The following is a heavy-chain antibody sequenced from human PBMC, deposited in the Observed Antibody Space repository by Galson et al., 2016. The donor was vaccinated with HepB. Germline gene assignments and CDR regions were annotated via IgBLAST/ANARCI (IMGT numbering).Heavy chain of an antibody. V-gene: IGHV3-64D*09. CDR2: ISHNGDTS. D-gene: IGHD2-8*02. J-gene: IGHJ4*02. Sequence: SLRLSCAATGFIFTNYALHWVRQAPGKGLESVSVISHNGDTSYYADSVKGRFIISRDNSKNTLFLQMSSLRVEDTAVYYCVKTGGTPTPNFDSWGQGTLVIGSS. CDR3: VKTGGTPTPNFDS. CDR1: GFIFTNYA.